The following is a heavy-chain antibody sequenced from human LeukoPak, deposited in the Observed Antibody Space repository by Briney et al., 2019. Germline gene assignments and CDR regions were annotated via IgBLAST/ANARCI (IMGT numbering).Heavy chain of an antibody. V-gene: IGHV1-69*05. J-gene: IGHJ4*02. CDR1: GGTFSSYA. D-gene: IGHD3-22*01. CDR3: ARDRADGSGYYYRFDY. Sequence: GASVKLSCKASGGTFSSYAISWVRQAPGQGLEWMGGIIPIFGTANYAQKCQGRVTITTDESTSTAYMELSSLRSEDTAVYYCARDRADGSGYYYRFDYWGQGTLVTVSS. CDR2: IIPIFGTA.